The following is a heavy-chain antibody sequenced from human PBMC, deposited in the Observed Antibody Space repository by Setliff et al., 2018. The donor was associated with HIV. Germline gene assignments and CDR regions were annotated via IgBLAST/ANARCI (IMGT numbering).Heavy chain of an antibody. D-gene: IGHD3-16*02. CDR2: VDPDDGET. Sequence: VKVSCKASEYTFVDYYMHWVQQAPGKGLEWMGRVDPDDGETIYAEKFQDRLTITADASTDTTYMELSSLRSEDTAVYYCVIVPLYENVYDNIWGSYRPLDYWGQGTLVTVYS. V-gene: IGHV1-69-2*01. J-gene: IGHJ4*02. CDR1: EYTFVDYY. CDR3: VIVPLYENVYDNIWGSYRPLDY.